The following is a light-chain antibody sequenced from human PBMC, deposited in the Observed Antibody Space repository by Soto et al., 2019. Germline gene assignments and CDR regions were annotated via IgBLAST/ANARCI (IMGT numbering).Light chain of an antibody. Sequence: EVVLTQSPVTLSLSPGERVTLSCRASQSVATYLAWYQQKPGQAPRLLIYDASTRATGVPARFRGRGSGTDFTLTISNLEPDDAGVDYCQQLHFWLRTFGHGTTLHI. CDR1: QSVATY. J-gene: IGKJ2*01. CDR3: QQLHFWLRT. V-gene: IGKV3-11*01. CDR2: DAS.